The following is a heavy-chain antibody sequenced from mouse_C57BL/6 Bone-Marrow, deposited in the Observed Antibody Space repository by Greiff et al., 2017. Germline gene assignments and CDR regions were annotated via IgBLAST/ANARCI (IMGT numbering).Heavy chain of an antibody. Sequence: DVMLVESGGGLVQPGESLKLSCESNEYEFPSHDMSWVRKTPEKRLELVAAINSDGGSTYYPDTMERRFIISRDNTKNTLYLQMSSLRSEDTALYYCARLSYDYEYFDVWGTGTTVTVSS. CDR1: EYEFPSHD. V-gene: IGHV5-2*01. CDR3: ARLSYDYEYFDV. J-gene: IGHJ1*03. D-gene: IGHD2-4*01. CDR2: INSDGGST.